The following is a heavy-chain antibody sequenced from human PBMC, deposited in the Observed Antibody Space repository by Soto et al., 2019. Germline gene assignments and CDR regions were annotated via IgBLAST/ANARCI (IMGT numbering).Heavy chain of an antibody. V-gene: IGHV1-46*01. CDR1: GYTFTSHY. CDR3: ARDLGWELPPIYYYDGMDV. CDR2: INPSGGST. D-gene: IGHD1-26*01. J-gene: IGHJ6*02. Sequence: QVQLVQSGAEVKKPGASVKVSCKASGYTFTSHYMHWVRQAPGQGLEWMGIINPSGGSTRYAQKFQGRVTMNRDTSTSTVYMELSSLRSEDTAVYYCARDLGWELPPIYYYDGMDVWGQGTTVTVSS.